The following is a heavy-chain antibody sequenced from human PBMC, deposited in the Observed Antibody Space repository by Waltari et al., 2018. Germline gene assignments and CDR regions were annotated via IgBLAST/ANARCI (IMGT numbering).Heavy chain of an antibody. V-gene: IGHV4-31*03. CDR1: GDSISSGYYC. CDR2: ISYSGST. D-gene: IGHD3-10*01. Sequence: QVQLQESGPGLVKASQTLSLTCPVSGDSISSGYYCWNWIRQHPGKGLEWIGYISYSGSTYYNPSLNSRVTISVETSQNQFSLKLSSVTAADTAVYYCARATFGDLFLFDFWGPGTLVSVSS. CDR3: ARATFGDLFLFDF. J-gene: IGHJ4*02.